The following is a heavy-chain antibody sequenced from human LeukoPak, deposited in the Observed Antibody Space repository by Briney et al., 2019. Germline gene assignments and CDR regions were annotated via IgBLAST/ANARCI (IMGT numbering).Heavy chain of an antibody. J-gene: IGHJ4*02. Sequence: GGSLRLSCAASGFAVSSNYMSWVRQAPGKGLEWVSVIYSGGSTYYADSVKGRFTISRDNSENTLYLQMNSLRAEDTAVYYCARESYNSGIDYWGQGTLVTVSS. D-gene: IGHD6-19*01. CDR1: GFAVSSNY. CDR2: IYSGGST. V-gene: IGHV3-53*01. CDR3: ARESYNSGIDY.